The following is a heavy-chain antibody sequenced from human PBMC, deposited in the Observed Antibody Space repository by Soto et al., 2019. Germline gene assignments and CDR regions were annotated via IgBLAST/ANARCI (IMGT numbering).Heavy chain of an antibody. Sequence: SETLSLTCDVYGGSFSGYIWPWIRQPTGTGLQWIGQINHSGSANYNPSLKSRVTISVDTSKNQFSLKLSSVTAADTAVYYCARIETIVATFGYFDYWGQGTLVTVSS. CDR3: ARIETIVATFGYFDY. D-gene: IGHD5-12*01. V-gene: IGHV4-34*01. CDR1: GGSFSGYI. J-gene: IGHJ4*02. CDR2: INHSGSA.